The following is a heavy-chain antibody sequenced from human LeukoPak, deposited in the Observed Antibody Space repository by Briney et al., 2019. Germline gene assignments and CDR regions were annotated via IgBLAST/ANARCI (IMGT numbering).Heavy chain of an antibody. Sequence: PSETLSLTCTVSGGSISSYYWSWIRQPPGKGLEWIGYIYYSGSTNYNPSLKSRVTISVDTSKNQFSLKLSSVTAADTAVYYCAKDPDERYFQHWGQGTLVTVSS. CDR2: IYYSGST. D-gene: IGHD1-1*01. CDR3: AKDPDERYFQH. CDR1: GGSISSYY. J-gene: IGHJ1*01. V-gene: IGHV4-59*12.